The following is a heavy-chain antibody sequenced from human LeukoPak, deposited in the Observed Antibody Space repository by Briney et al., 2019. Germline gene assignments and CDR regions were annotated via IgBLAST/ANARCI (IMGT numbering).Heavy chain of an antibody. CDR1: GGSISSSSYY. CDR3: ARPALYGDYTLDPDTDDY. D-gene: IGHD4-17*01. V-gene: IGHV4-39*07. CDR2: IYYSGST. Sequence: SETLSLTCTVSGGSISSSSYYWGWIRQPPGKGLEWIGSIYYSGSTYYNPSLKSRVTISVDTSKNQFSLKLSSVIAADTAVYYCARPALYGDYTLDPDTDDYWGQGTLVTVSS. J-gene: IGHJ4*02.